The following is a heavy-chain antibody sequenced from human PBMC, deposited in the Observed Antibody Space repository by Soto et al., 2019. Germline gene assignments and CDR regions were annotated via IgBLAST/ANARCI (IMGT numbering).Heavy chain of an antibody. J-gene: IGHJ4*02. D-gene: IGHD4-17*01. V-gene: IGHV1-69*12. CDR3: ARAPLDDDGDNH. CDR1: GGTFSSYA. Sequence: QVQLVQSGAEVKKPGSSVKVSCKASGGTFSSYAISWVRQAPGQGLEWMGGIIPIFGTANYAQKFQGRVTITADESTSPAYMERRSLRSEDTAVYYCARAPLDDDGDNHWGQGTLVTVSS. CDR2: IIPIFGTA.